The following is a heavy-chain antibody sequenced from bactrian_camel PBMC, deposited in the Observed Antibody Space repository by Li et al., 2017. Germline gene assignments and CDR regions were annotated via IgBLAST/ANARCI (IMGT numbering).Heavy chain of an antibody. V-gene: IGHV3S1*01. CDR1: GYTYNRNC. CDR3: VRDLRCFVPANY. D-gene: IGHD3*01. Sequence: HVQLVESGGGSVQAGGSLRLSCAASGYTYNRNCMAWFRQAPGKEREGVARIYTGSGNTYYADSVKGRFTISRDNTKNTLYLQMNNLKPEDTGVYYCVRDLRCFVPANYWGQGTQVTVS. J-gene: IGHJ4*01. CDR2: IYTGSGNT.